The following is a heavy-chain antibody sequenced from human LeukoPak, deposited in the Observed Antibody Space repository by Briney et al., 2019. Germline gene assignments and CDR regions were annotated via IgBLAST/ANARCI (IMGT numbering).Heavy chain of an antibody. CDR1: EFSFRSYE. Sequence: PGGSLRLSYAVSEFSFRSYEINWVRQAPGKGLEWVSAISGSGGSTYYADSVKGRFTISRDNSKDTLYLQMNSLRAEDTAVYYCAKGGIAAACDWGQGTLVTVSS. CDR3: AKGGIAAACD. D-gene: IGHD6-13*01. V-gene: IGHV3-23*01. CDR2: ISGSGGST. J-gene: IGHJ4*02.